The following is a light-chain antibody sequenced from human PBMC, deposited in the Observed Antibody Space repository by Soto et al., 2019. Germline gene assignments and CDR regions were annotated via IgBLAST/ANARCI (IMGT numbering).Light chain of an antibody. CDR3: QQYDRSPRT. J-gene: IGKJ1*01. V-gene: IGKV3-20*01. Sequence: EIVLAQSPGTLSLSPGERATLXXRASQTFTPSSVAWYQQKPGKAPRXXRAGASNRATGSPDRFSGSGSGTDFTLTISRLEPEDFAVYLCQQYDRSPRTFGQGTKVDIK. CDR2: GAS. CDR1: QTFTPSS.